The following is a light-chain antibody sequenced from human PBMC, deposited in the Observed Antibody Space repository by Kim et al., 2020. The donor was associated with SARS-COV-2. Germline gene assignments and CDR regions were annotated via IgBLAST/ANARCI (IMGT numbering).Light chain of an antibody. CDR1: SGSVSTSYY. V-gene: IGLV8-61*01. Sequence: GTVTLTCGLSSGSVSTSYYPSWYQQTPGQAPRTLIYSTNTRSSGVPDRFSGSILGNKAALTITGAQADDESDYYCVLYLGRGISSVFGGGTQLTVL. CDR2: STN. CDR3: VLYLGRGISSV. J-gene: IGLJ3*02.